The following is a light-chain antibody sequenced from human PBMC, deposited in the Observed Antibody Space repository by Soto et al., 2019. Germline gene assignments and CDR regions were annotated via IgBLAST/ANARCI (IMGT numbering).Light chain of an antibody. Sequence: DIQITPSPSTLAASVRNRGTITFRASQSISSWLAWYQQKPGKAPKLLIYKASSLESGVPSRFSGSGSGTDFTLTISSLQAEDVAVYYCQQYYSTPQTFGQGTKVDIK. CDR3: QQYYSTPQT. V-gene: IGKV1-5*03. J-gene: IGKJ1*01. CDR1: QSISSW. CDR2: KAS.